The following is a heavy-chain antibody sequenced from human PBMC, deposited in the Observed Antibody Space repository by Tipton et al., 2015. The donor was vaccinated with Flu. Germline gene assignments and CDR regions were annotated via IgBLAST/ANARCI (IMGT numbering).Heavy chain of an antibody. D-gene: IGHD3-22*01. CDR3: VGPTYYDSRGNKRWVRFDY. CDR1: GYSFTNFW. Sequence: VQLVQSGAEVKKPGESLKISCKGSGYSFTNFWIGWVRQMPGKGLEWMGIIYPGDSDARYTPSFQGQVTFSADKSISTAYLQWNSLKASDTAIYYCVGPTYYDSRGNKRWVRFDYWGQGTLVTVSS. V-gene: IGHV5-51*03. J-gene: IGHJ4*02. CDR2: IYPGDSDA.